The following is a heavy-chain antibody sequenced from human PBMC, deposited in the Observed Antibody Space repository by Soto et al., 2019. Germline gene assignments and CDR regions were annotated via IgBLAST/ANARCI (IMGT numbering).Heavy chain of an antibody. CDR1: GYSFSSYW. CDR2: IYPGDPDT. CDR3: AILVGGSGTDYFDY. J-gene: IGHJ4*02. V-gene: IGHV5-51*01. D-gene: IGHD5-12*01. Sequence: PGESLKISCKGSGYSFSSYWIGWVRQMPGKGLEWMGIIYPGDPDTRYSPSFQGQVTISVDKSISTAYLQWISLKASDTAMYYCAILVGGSGTDYFDYRGQGTHVTVP.